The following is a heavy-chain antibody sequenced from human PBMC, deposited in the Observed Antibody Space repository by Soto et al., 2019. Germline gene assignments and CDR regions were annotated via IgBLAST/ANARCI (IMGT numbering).Heavy chain of an antibody. Sequence: PSETLSLTCAVSSGSISDSNWWSWVRQPPGKGLEWIGEVFHSGSTNYNPSLKSRLTMSVDKSKNQLSLRLRSVTAADTAVYYCARARVYFLDVWGKGTTVTVSS. J-gene: IGHJ6*03. CDR3: ARARVYFLDV. CDR2: VFHSGST. V-gene: IGHV4-4*02. CDR1: SGSISDSNW.